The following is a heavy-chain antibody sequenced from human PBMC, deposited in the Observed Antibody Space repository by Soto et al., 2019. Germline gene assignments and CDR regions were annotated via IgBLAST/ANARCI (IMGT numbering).Heavy chain of an antibody. D-gene: IGHD3-16*01. J-gene: IGHJ4*01. CDR3: ASHRGNTFGPYDD. CDR1: GASIGSGNW. V-gene: IGHV4-4*02. Sequence: VQLQESGPGLVRPSGTLSLTCAVSGASIGSGNWWSWVRQSPGKGLEWIGEIYHSGSTNHNPSLKSRVIISVDKSRNQFSLKLSSVTAADTAVYFCASHRGNTFGPYDDWGQGTQVTVSS. CDR2: IYHSGST.